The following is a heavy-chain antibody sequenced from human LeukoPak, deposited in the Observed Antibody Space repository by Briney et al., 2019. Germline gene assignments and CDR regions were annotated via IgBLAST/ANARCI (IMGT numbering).Heavy chain of an antibody. CDR2: ISSSSSYI. Sequence: PGGSLRLSCAASGFTFSTYSMTWVRQAPGKGLEWVASISSSSSYIYYADSVEGRFTISRDNAKNSVYLQMNSLRAEDTAVYYCARGGSYDCWGQGTLVTVSS. D-gene: IGHD3-16*01. V-gene: IGHV3-21*01. CDR1: GFTFSTYS. CDR3: ARGGSYDC. J-gene: IGHJ4*02.